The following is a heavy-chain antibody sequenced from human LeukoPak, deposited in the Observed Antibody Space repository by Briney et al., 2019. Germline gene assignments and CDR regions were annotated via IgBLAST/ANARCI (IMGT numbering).Heavy chain of an antibody. CDR3: AKDLWRGSSTSCYDS. V-gene: IGHV3-11*01. D-gene: IGHD2-2*01. CDR2: ISSSGSTI. J-gene: IGHJ4*02. CDR1: GFTFSDYY. Sequence: PGGSLRLSCAASGFTFSDYYMSWIRQAPRKGLEWVSYISSSGSTIYYADSVKGRFTISRDNAKNSLYLQMNSLRAEDTAVYYCAKDLWRGSSTSCYDSWGQGTLVTVSS.